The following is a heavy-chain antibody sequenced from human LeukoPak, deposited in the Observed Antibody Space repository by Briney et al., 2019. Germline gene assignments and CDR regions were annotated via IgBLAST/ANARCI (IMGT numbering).Heavy chain of an antibody. V-gene: IGHV3-9*03. CDR1: GFTFDDYA. Sequence: PGRSLRLSCAASGFTFDDYAMHWVRQAPGKGLEWVSGISWNSGSIGYADSVKGRFTISRDNAKNSLYLQMNSLRAEDMALYYCAKGQYSSSWYGAFDIWGQGTMVTVSS. CDR3: AKGQYSSSWYGAFDI. J-gene: IGHJ3*02. CDR2: ISWNSGSI. D-gene: IGHD6-13*01.